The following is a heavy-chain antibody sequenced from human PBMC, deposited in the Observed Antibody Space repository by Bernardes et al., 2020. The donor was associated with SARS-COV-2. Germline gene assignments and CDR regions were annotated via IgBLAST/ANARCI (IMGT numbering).Heavy chain of an antibody. CDR1: GRSISSYY. CDR2: IFYSGST. D-gene: IGHD4-4*01. V-gene: IGHV4-59*01. Sequence: SETLSLTCTVSGRSISSYYCNWIRQPPGKGLEWIGNIFYSGSTNYNPSLKSRVTISVDTSKNQFSLKLSSVTAADTAVYYCARGDGYSNYAFWGQGTLVTVSS. J-gene: IGHJ4*02. CDR3: ARGDGYSNYAF.